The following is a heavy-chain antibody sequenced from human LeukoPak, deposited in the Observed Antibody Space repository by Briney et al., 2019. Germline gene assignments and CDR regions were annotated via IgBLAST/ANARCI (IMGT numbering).Heavy chain of an antibody. J-gene: IGHJ4*02. CDR3: ARGGTYSYF. CDR2: ISGSGGGT. CDR1: GFIFGSYG. V-gene: IGHV3-23*01. Sequence: PGGSLRLSCAASGFIFGSYGMSWVRQAPGKGLEWVSGISGSGGGTYYADSVKGRFTISRDNAKNSLYLQMNSLRAEDTAIYYCARGGTYSYFWGQGTLVTVSS. D-gene: IGHD1-26*01.